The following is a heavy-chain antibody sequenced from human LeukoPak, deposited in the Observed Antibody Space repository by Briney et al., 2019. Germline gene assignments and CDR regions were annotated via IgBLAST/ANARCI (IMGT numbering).Heavy chain of an antibody. CDR3: VKGGQRYDFWRFDF. D-gene: IGHD3-3*01. Sequence: GGSLRLSCKALVFTFTFMALGGSRQAPGRGLEWVSSIRGNGGSTYYANSVKGRFTIARDNSKKTLYMEMNSQTEEHTALYYCVKGGQRYDFWRFDFWGRGTLVTVSS. V-gene: IGHV3-23*01. CDR2: IRGNGGST. CDR1: VFTFTFMA. J-gene: IGHJ5*01.